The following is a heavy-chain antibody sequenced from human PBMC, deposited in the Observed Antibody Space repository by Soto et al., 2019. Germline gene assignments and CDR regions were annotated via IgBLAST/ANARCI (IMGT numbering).Heavy chain of an antibody. D-gene: IGHD3-10*01. CDR1: GGFISSSNW. CDR3: ARAEQSRDYYGSGTTSD. J-gene: IGHJ4*02. CDR2: IYHSGST. V-gene: IGHV4-4*02. Sequence: QVKLQESGPGLVKPSGTLSLSCAVSGGFISSSNWWTWVRQPPGKGLEWIGEIYHSGSTNYNPSLKSRVTIFVDKSKNQFSLRLSSVTAADTATYYCARAEQSRDYYGSGTTSDWGQGTLVTVSS.